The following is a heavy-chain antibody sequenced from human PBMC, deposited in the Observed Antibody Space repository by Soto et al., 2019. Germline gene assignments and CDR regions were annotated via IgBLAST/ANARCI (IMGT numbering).Heavy chain of an antibody. V-gene: IGHV1-2*02. CDR2: INAHSGGT. J-gene: IGHJ5*02. D-gene: IGHD3-16*01. Sequence: ASLKVSCNASGFSFTSYYIHWLLQAPGQGLEWMGWINAHSGGTEYAQKFQGRVTLTRDTSIATAYLTLTSLTSDDTALYYCAKDLTRQPAYWLDPWGQGTQVTVCS. CDR3: AKDLTRQPAYWLDP. CDR1: GFSFTSYY.